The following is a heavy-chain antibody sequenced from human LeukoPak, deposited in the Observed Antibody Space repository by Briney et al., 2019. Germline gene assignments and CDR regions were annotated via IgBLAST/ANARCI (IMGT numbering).Heavy chain of an antibody. CDR3: ARESLLTDYDILTGYRPFDY. CDR1: GYTFTSYG. J-gene: IGHJ4*02. V-gene: IGHV1-18*01. D-gene: IGHD3-9*01. CDR2: ISAYNGNT. Sequence: ASAKVSCKASGYTFTSYGISWVRQAPGQGLEWMGWISAYNGNTNYAQKLQGRVTMTTDTSTSTAYMELRSLRSDDTAVYYCARESLLTDYDILTGYRPFDYWGQGTLVTVSS.